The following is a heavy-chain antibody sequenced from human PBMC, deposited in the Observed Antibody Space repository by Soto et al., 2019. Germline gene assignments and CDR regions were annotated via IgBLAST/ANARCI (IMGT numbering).Heavy chain of an antibody. Sequence: QVQLVQSGAEVKKPGASVKVSCKASGYTFTSYDINWVRQATGQGLEWMGWMNPNSGNTGYAQKFQGRITMTRNTSISTGYMELSSLRSEDTGGYYCARGEGGDNWFDPWGQGTLVTVSS. CDR2: MNPNSGNT. D-gene: IGHD1-26*01. J-gene: IGHJ5*02. CDR1: GYTFTSYD. CDR3: ARGEGGDNWFDP. V-gene: IGHV1-8*01.